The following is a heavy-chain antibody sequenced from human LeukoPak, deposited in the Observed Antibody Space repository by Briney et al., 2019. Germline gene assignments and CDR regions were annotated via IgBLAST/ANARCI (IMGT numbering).Heavy chain of an antibody. CDR3: ARDFSLEYLDY. J-gene: IGHJ4*02. D-gene: IGHD2-2*02. V-gene: IGHV4-39*07. Sequence: PSETLSLTCSVSGGSISSSTYFWGWIRQPPGKGLEWIGSISYSGGTYYNPSLKSRVTISVDMSSNQFSLKPSSVTAADTAVYYCARDFSLEYLDYWGQGTLVTVSS. CDR2: ISYSGGT. CDR1: GGSISSSTYF.